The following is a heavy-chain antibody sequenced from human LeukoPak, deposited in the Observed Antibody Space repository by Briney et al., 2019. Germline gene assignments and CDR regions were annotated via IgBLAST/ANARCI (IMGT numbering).Heavy chain of an antibody. D-gene: IGHD7-27*01. CDR3: AREEGGKLGIDYYFDY. Sequence: GGSLRLSCAASGFAFNTYSMNWVRQAPGKGLEWVSFIFSSSTYIYYTDSVKGRFTISRDNAKNSLYLQMNSLRAEDTAVYYCAREEGGKLGIDYYFDYWGQGTLVTVSS. CDR2: IFSSSTYI. CDR1: GFAFNTYS. J-gene: IGHJ4*02. V-gene: IGHV3-21*01.